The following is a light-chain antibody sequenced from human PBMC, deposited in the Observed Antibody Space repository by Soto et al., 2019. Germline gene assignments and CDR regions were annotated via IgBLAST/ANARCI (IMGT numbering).Light chain of an antibody. CDR1: QSVSSK. V-gene: IGKV3D-15*01. Sequence: ETGMKQSPSTLSVSPGERATLSCRASQSVSSKLAWYQQKPGQAPRLLIYGASTRATGIPARFSGSGSGTEFTLSISSLQSEDFAVYYCQQYNNWPPITFGQGTRLEIK. J-gene: IGKJ5*01. CDR2: GAS. CDR3: QQYNNWPPIT.